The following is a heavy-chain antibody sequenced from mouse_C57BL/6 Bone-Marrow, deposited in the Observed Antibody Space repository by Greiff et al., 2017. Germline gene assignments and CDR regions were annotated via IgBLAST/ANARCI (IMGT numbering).Heavy chain of an antibody. CDR2: IDPENGDT. V-gene: IGHV14-4*01. CDR1: GFNIKDDY. CDR3: TTALHYLDY. D-gene: IGHD2-12*01. J-gene: IGHJ2*01. Sequence: VQLQQSGAELVRPGASVKLSCTASGFNIKDDYMHWVKQRPEQGLEWIGWIDPENGDTEYASKFQGKATITAATSSNTAYLQLSSLTSEDTAVYYCTTALHYLDYWGQGTTLTVSS.